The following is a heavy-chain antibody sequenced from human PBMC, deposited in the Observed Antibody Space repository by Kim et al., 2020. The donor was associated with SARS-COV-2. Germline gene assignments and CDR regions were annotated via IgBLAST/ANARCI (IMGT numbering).Heavy chain of an antibody. CDR2: IYYSGST. CDR3: ARAGHGSGRFEERPPNAYCTNGVCYLARRNWFDP. D-gene: IGHD2-8*01. Sequence: SETLSLTCTVSGGSISSGGYYWSWIRQHPGKGLEWIGYIYYSGSTYYNPSLKSRVTISVDTSKNQFSLKLSSVTAADTAVYYCARAGHGSGRFEERPPNAYCTNGVCYLARRNWFDPWGQGTLVTVSS. CDR1: GGSISSGGYY. J-gene: IGHJ5*02. V-gene: IGHV4-31*03.